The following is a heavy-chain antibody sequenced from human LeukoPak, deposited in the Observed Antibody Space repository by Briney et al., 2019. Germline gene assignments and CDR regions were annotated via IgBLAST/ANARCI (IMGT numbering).Heavy chain of an antibody. V-gene: IGHV4-4*02. J-gene: IGHJ4*02. D-gene: IGHD3-10*01. Sequence: SETLSLTCAVSGGSMSSSNWWSWVREPPGKGLEWVGEVYHSGSANYNPSLKSRVTISVDKSKNQFSMKLSSATAADTAVYYCARGGMVRGVIITGYFDYWGQGAMVNVSS. CDR3: ARGGMVRGVIITGYFDY. CDR1: GGSMSSSNW. CDR2: VYHSGSA.